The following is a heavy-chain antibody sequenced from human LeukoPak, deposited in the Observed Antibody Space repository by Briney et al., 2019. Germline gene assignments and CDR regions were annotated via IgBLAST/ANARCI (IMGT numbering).Heavy chain of an antibody. D-gene: IGHD6-13*01. V-gene: IGHV4-34*01. J-gene: IGHJ4*02. CDR1: GGSFSGYY. Sequence: SETLSLTCAVYGGSFSGYYWSWIRQPPGKGLEWIGEINHSGSTNYNPSLKSRVTISVDTSKNQFSLKLSSVTAADTAVYYCARGRGAAGRIDYWGQGTLVTVSS. CDR3: ARGRGAAGRIDY. CDR2: INHSGST.